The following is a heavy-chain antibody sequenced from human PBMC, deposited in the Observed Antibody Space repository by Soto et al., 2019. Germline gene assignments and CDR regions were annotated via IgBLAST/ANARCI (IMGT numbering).Heavy chain of an antibody. D-gene: IGHD1-26*01. Sequence: QVKLVESGGGVVQPGRSLRLSCAASGFNVSAYTMHWVRQAPGKGLEWVAVISSDGNHKYYTDSVKGRFTISGDTSTNTLYLQMNSLRAEDTAVYYCARWEQPLFDYWGQGTLVTVSS. CDR3: ARWEQPLFDY. CDR1: GFNVSAYT. CDR2: ISSDGNHK. J-gene: IGHJ4*02. V-gene: IGHV3-30-3*01.